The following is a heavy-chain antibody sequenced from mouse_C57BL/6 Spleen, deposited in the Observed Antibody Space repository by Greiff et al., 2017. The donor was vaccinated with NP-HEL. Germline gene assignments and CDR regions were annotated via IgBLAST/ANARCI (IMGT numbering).Heavy chain of an antibody. J-gene: IGHJ3*01. D-gene: IGHD1-1*01. V-gene: IGHV14-1*01. CDR2: IDPEDGDT. CDR1: GFNIKDYY. Sequence: VQLQQSGAELVRPGASVKLSCTASGFNIKDYYMHWVKQRPEQGLEWIGRIDPEDGDTEYAPKFQGKATMTADTSSNTAYLQLSSLTSEDTAVYYCTTPYYGSSYGFAYWGQGTLVTVSA. CDR3: TTPYYGSSYGFAY.